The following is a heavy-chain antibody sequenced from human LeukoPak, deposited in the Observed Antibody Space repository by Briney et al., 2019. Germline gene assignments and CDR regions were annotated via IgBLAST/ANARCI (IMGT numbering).Heavy chain of an antibody. J-gene: IGHJ4*02. CDR3: ARAGRLRWFRLDY. D-gene: IGHD4-23*01. CDR1: GGSISSYY. CDR2: IYYSGST. V-gene: IGHV4-59*01. Sequence: SETLSLTCTVSGGSISSYYWSWIRQPPGKGLEWIGYIYYSGSTNYNPSLKSRVTISVDTSKNQFSLKLSSVTAADTAVYYCARAGRLRWFRLDYWGQGTLVTVSS.